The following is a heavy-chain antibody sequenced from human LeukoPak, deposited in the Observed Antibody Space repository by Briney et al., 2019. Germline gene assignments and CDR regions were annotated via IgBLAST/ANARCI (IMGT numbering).Heavy chain of an antibody. CDR2: ISAYNGNT. CDR3: ARGGYGCSSTSCYWGAYYYYGMDV. J-gene: IGHJ6*02. CDR1: GYTFTSYG. D-gene: IGHD2-2*01. V-gene: IGHV1-18*01. Sequence: ASVKVSCKASGYTFTSYGISWVRQAPGQGLEWMGWISAYNGNTNYAQKLQGRVTMTTDTSTNTAYMELRSLRSDDTAVYYCARGGYGCSSTSCYWGAYYYYGMDVWGQGTTVTVSS.